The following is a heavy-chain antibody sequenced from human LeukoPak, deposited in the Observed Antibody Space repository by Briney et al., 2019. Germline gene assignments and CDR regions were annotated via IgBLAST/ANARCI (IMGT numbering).Heavy chain of an antibody. CDR2: INHSGST. CDR3: ARGYSGSYLGWFDP. Sequence: SETLSLTCAVYGGSFSGYYWSWIRQPPGKGLEWIGEINHSGSTNYNPSLKSRVTISVDTSKNQFSLKLSSVTAADTAVYYCARGYSGSYLGWFDPWGQGTLVTVSS. CDR1: GGSFSGYY. J-gene: IGHJ5*02. D-gene: IGHD1-26*01. V-gene: IGHV4-34*01.